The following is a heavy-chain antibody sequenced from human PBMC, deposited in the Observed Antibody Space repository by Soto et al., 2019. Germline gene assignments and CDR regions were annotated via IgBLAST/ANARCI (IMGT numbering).Heavy chain of an antibody. V-gene: IGHV5-51*01. CDR3: ARGGVSTRTFDY. CDR1: GYNFAGYC. D-gene: IGHD3-3*01. Sequence: EYLNISCNGSGYNFAGYCIAWVLQMPGKGLELMGIIYPSDSDTRYRPSFQGQVTISADKSISSAYLQWSSLRASDTAMYYCARGGVSTRTFDYWGQGTTVPVSS. J-gene: IGHJ4*02. CDR2: IYPSDSDT.